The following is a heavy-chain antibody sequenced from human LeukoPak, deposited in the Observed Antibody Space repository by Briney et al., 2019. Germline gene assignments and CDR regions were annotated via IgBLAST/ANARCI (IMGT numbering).Heavy chain of an antibody. CDR1: GGSISSYY. J-gene: IGHJ3*02. CDR2: INHSGST. D-gene: IGHD3-10*01. V-gene: IGHV4-59*12. Sequence: SETLSLTCTVSGGSISSYYWSWIRQPPGKGLEWIGEINHSGSTNYNPSLKSRVTISVDTSKNQFSLKLNSVTAADTAVYYCGKSNGYGLVDIWGQGTMVTVSS. CDR3: GKSNGYGLVDI.